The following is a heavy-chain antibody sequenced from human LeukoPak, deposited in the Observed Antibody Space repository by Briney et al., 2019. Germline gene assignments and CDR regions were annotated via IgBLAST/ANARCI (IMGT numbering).Heavy chain of an antibody. CDR1: GLTFGNAW. V-gene: IGHV3-15*01. Sequence: PGGSLRLSCAASGLTFGNAWMSWVRQAPGKGLEWVARITSKTSGEATDYAAPVRGRFTISRDDSKATLYLQMDSLETEDTAIYYCTTYRYSYGSTGYSYFDYWEQTILIAVSS. CDR3: TTYRYSYGSTGYSYFDY. CDR2: ITSKTSGEAT. J-gene: IGHJ4*01. D-gene: IGHD3-22*01.